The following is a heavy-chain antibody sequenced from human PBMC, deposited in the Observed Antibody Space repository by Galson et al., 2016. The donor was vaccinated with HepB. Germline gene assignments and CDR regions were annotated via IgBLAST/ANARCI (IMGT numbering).Heavy chain of an antibody. Sequence: SLRLSCAASGFSFSNYAMNWVRQAPGKGLEWVSVISGSGHSTNYADSVKGRFTISRDNSKSTLYLQMNGLRAEDTAVYYCAKVSDDYSDYRRPYYYYYMGVWGKGTAVTVSS. D-gene: IGHD4-11*01. CDR1: GFSFSNYA. CDR3: AKVSDDYSDYRRPYYYYYMGV. CDR2: ISGSGHST. J-gene: IGHJ6*03. V-gene: IGHV3-23*01.